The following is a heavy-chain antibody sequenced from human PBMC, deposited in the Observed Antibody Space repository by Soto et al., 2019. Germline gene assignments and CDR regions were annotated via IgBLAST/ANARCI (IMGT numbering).Heavy chain of an antibody. J-gene: IGHJ4*02. D-gene: IGHD1-26*01. CDR3: ASHGRYRPLDY. CDR2: ISGNNGNT. CDR1: GYTFTRFG. V-gene: IGHV1-18*01. Sequence: ASVKVSCKASGYTFTRFGITWVRQAPGQGLEWLGGISGNNGNTKYAQKFQGRVTMTADESTSTAYMELSSLRSEDTAVYYCASHGRYRPLDYWGQGTLVTVS.